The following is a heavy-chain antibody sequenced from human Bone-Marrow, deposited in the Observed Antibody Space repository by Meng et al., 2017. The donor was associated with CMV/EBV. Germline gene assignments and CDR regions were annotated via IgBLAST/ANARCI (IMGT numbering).Heavy chain of an antibody. CDR3: RVIGRGVPPSFFYY. J-gene: IGHJ4*02. V-gene: IGHV3-30*02. CDR1: GFTVSRYG. D-gene: IGHD3-10*01. Sequence: GESLKISCSGSGFTVSRYGMHWVRQAPGKGLEWVAFIRYDGSNKYHADSVKGRFTISRDNSKNTLYLQMYNLRAEDTAVYYCRVIGRGVPPSFFYYWGQGTLVTVSS. CDR2: IRYDGSNK.